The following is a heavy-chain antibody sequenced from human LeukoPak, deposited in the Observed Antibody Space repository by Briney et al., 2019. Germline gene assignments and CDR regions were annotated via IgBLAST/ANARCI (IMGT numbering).Heavy chain of an antibody. CDR3: ARVGRGSGSGNLLSHYYGMDV. D-gene: IGHD3-10*01. CDR2: IYTSGST. CDR1: GGFISSGSYY. J-gene: IGHJ6*04. Sequence: SQTLSLTCTVSGGFISSGSYYWSWIRQPAGKGLEWIGRIYTSGSTNYNPSLKSRVTISVDTSKNQFSLKLSSVTAADTAVYYCARVGRGSGSGNLLSHYYGMDVWGKGTTVTVSS. V-gene: IGHV4-61*02.